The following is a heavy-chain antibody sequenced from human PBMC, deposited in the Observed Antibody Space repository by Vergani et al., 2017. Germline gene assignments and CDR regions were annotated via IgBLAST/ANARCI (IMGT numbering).Heavy chain of an antibody. CDR1: GGSISSYY. Sequence: QVQLQESGPGLVKTSETVSLTCTVSGGSISSYYWSWIRQPPGKGLEWIGYIYYSGSTNYNPSLKSRVTISVDTSKNQFSLKLSSVTAADTAVYYCARTTIFGVLRWFDPWGQGTLVTVSS. CDR2: IYYSGST. V-gene: IGHV4-59*01. J-gene: IGHJ5*02. CDR3: ARTTIFGVLRWFDP. D-gene: IGHD3-3*01.